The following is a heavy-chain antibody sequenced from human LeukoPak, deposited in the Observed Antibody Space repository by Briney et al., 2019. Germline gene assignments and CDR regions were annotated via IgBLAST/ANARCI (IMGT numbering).Heavy chain of an antibody. CDR3: ARDQGVYFDY. CDR2: IYYSGST. V-gene: IGHV4-59*01. J-gene: IGHJ4*02. CDR1: GGSISSYY. Sequence: SETLSLTCTVSGGSISSYYWSWIRQPPGKGLEWIGYIYYSGSTKYNPSLESRVTISVDTSKNQFSLKLSSVIAADTALYYCARDQGVYFDYWGQGTLVTVSS.